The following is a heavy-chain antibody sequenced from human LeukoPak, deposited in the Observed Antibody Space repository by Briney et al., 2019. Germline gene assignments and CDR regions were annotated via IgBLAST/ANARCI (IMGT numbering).Heavy chain of an antibody. J-gene: IGHJ4*02. CDR2: ISWNSGSI. Sequence: PGGSLRLSCAASGFTFDDYAMHWVRQAPGKGLEWVSGISWNSGSIGYADSVKGRFTISRDNAKNTLYLQMNSLRAEDTAAFYCGRGRPRGYSGYVIDYWGQGTPITVSS. D-gene: IGHD5-12*01. CDR1: GFTFDDYA. V-gene: IGHV3-9*01. CDR3: GRGRPRGYSGYVIDY.